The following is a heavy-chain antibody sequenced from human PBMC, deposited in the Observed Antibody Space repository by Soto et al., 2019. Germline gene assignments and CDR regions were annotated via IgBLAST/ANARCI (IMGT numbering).Heavy chain of an antibody. D-gene: IGHD2-21*01. CDR2: ISYDGSNK. CDR3: ARGRIALHNPSDY. Sequence: QVQLVESGGGVVQPGRSLRLSCAASGFTFSSYAMHWVRQAPGKGLEWVAVISYDGSNKYYADSVKGRFTISRDNSKNTLYLQMISLRAEDTAVYYCARGRIALHNPSDYWGQVPLVTVSS. J-gene: IGHJ4*02. V-gene: IGHV3-30-3*01. CDR1: GFTFSSYA.